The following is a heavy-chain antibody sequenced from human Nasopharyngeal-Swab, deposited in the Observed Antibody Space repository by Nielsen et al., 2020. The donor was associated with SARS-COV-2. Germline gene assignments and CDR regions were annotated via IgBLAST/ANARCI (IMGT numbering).Heavy chain of an antibody. V-gene: IGHV3-23*01. D-gene: IGHD6-19*01. CDR2: ISGSGDTT. Sequence: GGSLRLSCAASGFTFSGYAMSWVRQAPGKGLEWVSSISGSGDTTYCADSVKGRFTISRDNSKNTLYLQLNSLRAEDTAVYYCAKGAVGGAVAGTQYFQHWGQGTQVTVSS. CDR1: GFTFSGYA. J-gene: IGHJ1*01. CDR3: AKGAVGGAVAGTQYFQH.